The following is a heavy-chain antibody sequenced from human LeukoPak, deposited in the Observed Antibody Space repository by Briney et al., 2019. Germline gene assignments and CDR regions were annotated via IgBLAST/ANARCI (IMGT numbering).Heavy chain of an antibody. CDR1: GFTFSSYS. CDR3: ARVFGDLYGMDV. V-gene: IGHV3-21*01. CDR2: ISSSSSYI. J-gene: IGHJ6*02. D-gene: IGHD2-21*02. Sequence: PGGSLRLSCAASGFTFSSYSMNWVRQAPGKGLEWVSSISSSSSYIYYADSVKGRFTISRDNAKNSLYLQMNSLRAKDTAVYYCARVFGDLYGMDVWGQGTTVTVSS.